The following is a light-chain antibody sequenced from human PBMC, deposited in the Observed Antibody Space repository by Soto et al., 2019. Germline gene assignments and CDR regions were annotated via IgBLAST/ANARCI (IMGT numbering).Light chain of an antibody. CDR1: QRISSN. Sequence: EILVTQSPATLSVSPGERATLYCQASQRISSNLAWYQQRPGHAPRLHTDCASTRSTSITAKFSGRGSGKKFTLTISGLQAEDFVLYYCEEYNIWPPCTVGQGTKVDIK. CDR3: EEYNIWPPCT. V-gene: IGKV3-15*01. J-gene: IGKJ2*02. CDR2: CAS.